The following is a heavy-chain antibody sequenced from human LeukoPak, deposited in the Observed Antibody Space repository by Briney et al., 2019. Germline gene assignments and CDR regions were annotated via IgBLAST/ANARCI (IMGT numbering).Heavy chain of an antibody. Sequence: SETLSLTCTVSGGSISSYYWSWIRQPPGKGLEWIGYIYYSGSTNYNPSLKSRVTISVNTSKNQFSLKLSSVTAADTAVYYCARTTTVTFFDYWGQGTLVTASS. CDR1: GGSISSYY. CDR2: IYYSGST. D-gene: IGHD4-17*01. V-gene: IGHV4-59*01. J-gene: IGHJ4*02. CDR3: ARTTTVTFFDY.